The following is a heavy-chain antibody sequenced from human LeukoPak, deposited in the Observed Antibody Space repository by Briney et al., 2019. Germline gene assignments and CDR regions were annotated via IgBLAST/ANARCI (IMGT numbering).Heavy chain of an antibody. J-gene: IGHJ4*02. CDR2: IKEDESEK. V-gene: IGHV3-7*01. CDR3: ERGGSRSSYRPFDY. D-gene: IGHD3-10*01. CDR1: GFTFSSYW. Sequence: PGGSLRLSCADSGFTFSSYWMSWVRQAPGNGPEWVANIKEDESEKNYVDSVKGRFTISRDRAKNSLYLQINSLRAEDTAVYYVERGGSRSSYRPFDYWGQGTLVTVSS.